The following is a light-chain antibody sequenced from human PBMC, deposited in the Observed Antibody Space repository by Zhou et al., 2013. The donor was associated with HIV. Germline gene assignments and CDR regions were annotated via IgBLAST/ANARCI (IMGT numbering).Light chain of an antibody. CDR1: QSLLHTDGNTY. J-gene: IGKJ1*01. CDR2: KVS. Sequence: DVVMTQSPLALPVTLGQPASISCRSGQSLLHTDGNTYLSWFHHRPGQSPRRLIYKVSNRDSGVPDRFSGSGSATDFTLQITRVRLRMLGYYCLQGTQWPPTFGQGTKVEIQ. CDR3: LQGTQWPPT. V-gene: IGKV2-30*02.